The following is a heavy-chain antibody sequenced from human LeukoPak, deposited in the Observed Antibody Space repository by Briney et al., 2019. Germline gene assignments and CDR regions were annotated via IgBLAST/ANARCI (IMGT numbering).Heavy chain of an antibody. Sequence: QPGGSLRLSCAASGFIFSSYAMSWVRQAPGKGLEWVSVISGTGGGTNYADSVKGRFTISRDNSKNTLYLQMNSLRAEDTAVYYCAKRSPFGEFDYWGRGTLVTVSS. CDR1: GFIFSSYA. J-gene: IGHJ4*02. D-gene: IGHD4-17*01. V-gene: IGHV3-23*01. CDR3: AKRSPFGEFDY. CDR2: ISGTGGGT.